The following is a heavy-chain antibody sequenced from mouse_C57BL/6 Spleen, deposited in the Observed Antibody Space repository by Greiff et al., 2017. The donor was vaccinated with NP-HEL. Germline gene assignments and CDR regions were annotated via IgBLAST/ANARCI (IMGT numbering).Heavy chain of an antibody. Sequence: EVKLQESGAELVRPGASVKLSCTASGFNIKDDYMHWVKQRPEQGLEWIGWIDPENGDTEYASKFQGKATITADTSSNTAYLQLSSLTSEDTAVYYCTTLWRYAMDYWGQGTSVTVSS. CDR2: IDPENGDT. J-gene: IGHJ4*01. CDR1: GFNIKDDY. CDR3: TTLWRYAMDY. V-gene: IGHV14-4*01.